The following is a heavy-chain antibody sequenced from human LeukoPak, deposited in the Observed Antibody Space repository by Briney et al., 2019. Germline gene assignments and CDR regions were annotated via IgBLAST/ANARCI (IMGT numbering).Heavy chain of an antibody. CDR3: AGGYYYDSSGYSRY. CDR1: GFTVSSNY. D-gene: IGHD3-22*01. Sequence: GGSLRLSCAASGFTVSSNYMSWVRQAPGKGLEWVSVIYSGGSTYYADSVKGRFTISRDNSKNTLYLQMNSLRAEDTAVYYCAGGYYYDSSGYSRYWGQGTLVTVSS. J-gene: IGHJ4*02. V-gene: IGHV3-66*01. CDR2: IYSGGST.